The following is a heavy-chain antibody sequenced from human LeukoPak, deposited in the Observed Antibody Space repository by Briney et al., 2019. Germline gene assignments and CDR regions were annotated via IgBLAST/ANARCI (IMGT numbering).Heavy chain of an antibody. D-gene: IGHD6-19*01. V-gene: IGHV3-23*01. CDR3: ARGAGSRPFDY. J-gene: IGHJ4*02. CDR1: GFTFSTYG. Sequence: PGGSLRLSCAASGFTFSTYGMSWVRQAPGMGLEWVSVISGSGDATFYADSVKGRFTISRDNSENTLNLQMNSLRAEDTAVYYCARGAGSRPFDYWGQGTLITVSS. CDR2: ISGSGDAT.